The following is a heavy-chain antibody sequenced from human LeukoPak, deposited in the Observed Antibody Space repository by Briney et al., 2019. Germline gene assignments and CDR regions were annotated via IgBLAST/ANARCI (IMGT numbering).Heavy chain of an antibody. V-gene: IGHV3-20*04. J-gene: IGHJ4*02. CDR1: GFTFDDYG. Sequence: GGSLRLSCAASGFTFDDYGMSWVRQAPGKGLEWVSGINWNGGSTGYADSVKGRFTISRDNAKNSLYLQVKSLRAEDTALYYCARVHAAGISFYFDYWGQGTLVTVSS. CDR2: INWNGGST. CDR3: ARVHAAGISFYFDY. D-gene: IGHD6-19*01.